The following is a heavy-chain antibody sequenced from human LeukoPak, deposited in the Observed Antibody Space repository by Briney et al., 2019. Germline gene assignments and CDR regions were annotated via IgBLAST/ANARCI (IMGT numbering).Heavy chain of an antibody. V-gene: IGHV3-7*01. CDR3: ARLRDTVTSASDY. CDR1: GFTFSSYW. D-gene: IGHD5-18*01. J-gene: IGHJ4*02. Sequence: GGSLRLSCAASGFTFSSYWMNWARQAPGKGLEWVASINHNGNVNYYVDSVRGRFTISRDNAKNSLYLQLNSLRVEDTAVYNCARLRDTVTSASDYWGQGTLVTVSS. CDR2: INHNGNVN.